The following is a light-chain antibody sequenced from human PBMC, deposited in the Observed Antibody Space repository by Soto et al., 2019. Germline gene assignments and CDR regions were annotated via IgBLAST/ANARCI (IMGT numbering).Light chain of an antibody. J-gene: IGKJ4*01. CDR1: QGFGSY. CDR3: QQLNSYPLT. Sequence: DIQLTQSPSFLSASVGDRVTITCRASQGFGSYLAWYQQKPGKAPKLLIYAASTLQSGVPSRFSGSGSGTEFTLTISSLQPEDFATYYCQQLNSYPLTFGGGTKMEIK. V-gene: IGKV1-9*01. CDR2: AAS.